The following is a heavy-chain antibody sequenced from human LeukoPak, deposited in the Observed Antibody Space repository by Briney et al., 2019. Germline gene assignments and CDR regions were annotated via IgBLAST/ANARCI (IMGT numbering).Heavy chain of an antibody. J-gene: IGHJ4*02. D-gene: IGHD2-8*02. Sequence: PSETLSLTCTVSGGSISSYYWSWIRQPPGKGLEWIGYIYYTGNTNYNPSLKSRVTISLDTSKNQFSLKLSSVTAADTAVYYCARQKAAPDTGGFDYWGQGTLVTVSS. CDR3: ARQKAAPDTGGFDY. CDR1: GGSISSYY. CDR2: IYYTGNT. V-gene: IGHV4-59*08.